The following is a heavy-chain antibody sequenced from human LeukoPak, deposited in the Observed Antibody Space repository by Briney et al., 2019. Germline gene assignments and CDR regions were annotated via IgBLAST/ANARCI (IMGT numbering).Heavy chain of an antibody. CDR3: AKDHYVSGSYDAFDI. D-gene: IGHD3-10*01. V-gene: IGHV3-23*01. CDR2: ITTSGGST. CDR1: GFTFSSYA. J-gene: IGHJ3*02. Sequence: GGSLRLSCAASGFTFSSYAMSWVRQAPEEGLEWVSSITTSGGSTYYADSVKGRFTISRDNAKNTLYLQMNSLRAEDTAVYYCAKDHYVSGSYDAFDIWGQGTMVTVSS.